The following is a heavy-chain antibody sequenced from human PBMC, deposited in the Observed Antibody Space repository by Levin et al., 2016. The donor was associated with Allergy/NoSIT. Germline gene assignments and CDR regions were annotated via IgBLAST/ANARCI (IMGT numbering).Heavy chain of an antibody. Sequence: VRQAPGKGLEWVSAISGSGGSTYYADSVKGRFTISRDNSKNTLYLQMNSLRAEDTAVYYCAKNYYDSYNWFDPWGQGTLVHRLL. CDR2: ISGSGGST. CDR3: AKNYYDSYNWFDP. V-gene: IGHV3-23*01. J-gene: IGHJ5*02. D-gene: IGHD3-22*01.